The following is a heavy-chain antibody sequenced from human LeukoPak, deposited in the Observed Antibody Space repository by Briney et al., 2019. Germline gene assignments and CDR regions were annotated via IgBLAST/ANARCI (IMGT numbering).Heavy chain of an antibody. CDR3: AKDTAMVTYYYYYYYMDV. D-gene: IGHD5-18*01. V-gene: IGHV3-7*04. J-gene: IGHJ6*03. CDR1: GFTFSSYW. Sequence: PGGSLRLSCAASGFTFSSYWMSWVRQAPGKGLEWVANIKQDGSEKYYVDSVKGRFTISRDNAKNSLYLQMNSLRAEDTAVYYCAKDTAMVTYYYYYYYMDVWGKGTTVTVSS. CDR2: IKQDGSEK.